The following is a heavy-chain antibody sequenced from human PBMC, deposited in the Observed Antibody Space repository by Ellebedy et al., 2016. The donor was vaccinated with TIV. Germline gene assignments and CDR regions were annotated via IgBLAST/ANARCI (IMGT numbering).Heavy chain of an antibody. CDR3: AKFRFGAATYYYGMDV. CDR1: GFTFSTYT. J-gene: IGHJ6*02. Sequence: GESLKISXAASGFTFSTYTMNWVRQAPGKGLEWVSYISSSSITIYYADSVKGRFTISRDNAKNSLYLQMNSLRAEDTAVYYCAKFRFGAATYYYGMDVWGQGTTVTVSS. D-gene: IGHD3-10*01. CDR2: ISSSSITI. V-gene: IGHV3-48*01.